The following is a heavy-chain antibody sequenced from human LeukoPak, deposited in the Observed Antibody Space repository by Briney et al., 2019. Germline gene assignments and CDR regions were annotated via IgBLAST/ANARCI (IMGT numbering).Heavy chain of an antibody. CDR3: ARQDYGGNSGENY. D-gene: IGHD4-23*01. J-gene: IGHJ4*02. CDR2: IYYSGST. CDR1: GGSISSSSYY. V-gene: IGHV4-39*01. Sequence: PSETLSLTCTVSGGSISSSSYYWGSIRQPPGKGLEWIGSIYYSGSTYYNPSLKSRVTISVDTSKNQFSLKPSSVTAADTAVYYCARQDYGGNSGENYWGQGTLVTVSS.